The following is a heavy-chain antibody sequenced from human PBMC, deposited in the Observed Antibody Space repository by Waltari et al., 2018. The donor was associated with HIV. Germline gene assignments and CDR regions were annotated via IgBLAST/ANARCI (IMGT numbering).Heavy chain of an antibody. D-gene: IGHD3-10*01. J-gene: IGHJ3*02. CDR1: GFTFSNAW. CDR2: IKSKTDGGTT. CDR3: TTDRAIHDAFDI. V-gene: IGHV3-15*01. Sequence: EVQLVESGGGLVKPGGYLRLSCAASGFTFSNAWMSWVRQAPGKGLEWVGRIKSKTDGGTTDYAAPVKGRFTISRDDSKNTLYLQMNSLKTEDTAVYYCTTDRAIHDAFDIWGQGTMVTVSS.